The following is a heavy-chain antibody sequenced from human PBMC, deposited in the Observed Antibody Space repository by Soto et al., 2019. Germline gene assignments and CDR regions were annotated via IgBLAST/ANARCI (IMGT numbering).Heavy chain of an antibody. V-gene: IGHV4-30-4*01. CDR3: ARDRADSSGYERPTDAFDI. Sequence: QVQLQESGPGLVKPSQTLSLTCTVSGGSISSGDYYWSWIRQPPWKGLEWMGYTYYSGSTYYNPPLKSGVTISVATSKNQFSLKLSSVTAADTAVYSCARDRADSSGYERPTDAFDIWGQGTMVTVSS. D-gene: IGHD3-22*01. J-gene: IGHJ3*02. CDR2: TYYSGST. CDR1: GGSISSGDYY.